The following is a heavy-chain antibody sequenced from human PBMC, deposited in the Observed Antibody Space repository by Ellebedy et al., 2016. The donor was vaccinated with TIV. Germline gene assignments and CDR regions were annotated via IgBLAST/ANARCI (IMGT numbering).Heavy chain of an antibody. J-gene: IGHJ3*02. D-gene: IGHD3-10*01. CDR2: ITGSGSST. V-gene: IGHV3-23*01. Sequence: GGSLRLSXAASGFTFSSYTMSWVRQAPGKGLEWVSGITGSGSSTYYADSVKGRFTISRDNSKNTLYLQMNSLRAEDTAVYYCAKKLVRGYYAFDIWGQGTMVTVSS. CDR1: GFTFSSYT. CDR3: AKKLVRGYYAFDI.